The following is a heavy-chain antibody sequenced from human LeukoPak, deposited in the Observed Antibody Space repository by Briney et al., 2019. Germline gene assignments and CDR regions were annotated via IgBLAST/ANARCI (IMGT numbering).Heavy chain of an antibody. V-gene: IGHV1-18*01. CDR1: GYTFTSYG. D-gene: IGHD2-2*01. J-gene: IGHJ1*01. Sequence: GASVKVSCKASGYTFTSYGISWVRQAPGQGLEWMGWISAYNGNTNYAQNLQGRVTMTTDTSKSTAYMELRSLRSDDTAVYYCARDLKRYQLLTEYFQHWGQGTLVTVSS. CDR2: ISAYNGNT. CDR3: ARDLKRYQLLTEYFQH.